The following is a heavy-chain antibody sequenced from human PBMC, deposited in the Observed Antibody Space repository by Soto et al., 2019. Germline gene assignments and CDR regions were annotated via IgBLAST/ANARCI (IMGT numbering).Heavy chain of an antibody. V-gene: IGHV3-23*01. D-gene: IGHD3-10*01. CDR2: ISGSGGST. J-gene: IGHJ3*02. CDR1: GFTFSSYA. CDR3: AKDLSLLLWFGESPDAFDI. Sequence: GGSLRLSCAASGFTFSSYAMSWVRQAPGKGLEWVSAISGSGGSTYYADSVKGRFTISRDNSKNTLYLQMNSLRAEDTAVYYCAKDLSLLLWFGESPDAFDIWGQGTMVTVSS.